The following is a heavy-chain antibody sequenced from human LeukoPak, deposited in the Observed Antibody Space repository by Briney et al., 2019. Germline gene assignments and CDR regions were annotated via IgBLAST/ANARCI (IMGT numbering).Heavy chain of an antibody. J-gene: IGHJ3*02. CDR2: IIPIFGTA. CDR1: GYTFTSYG. V-gene: IGHV1-69*13. Sequence: ASVKVSCKASGYTFTSYGISWVRQAPGQGLEWMRGIIPIFGTANYAQKFQGRVTITADESTSTAYMELSSLRSEDTAVYYCARDRVSRITIFGVAKRDAFDIWGQGTMVTVSS. D-gene: IGHD3-3*01. CDR3: ARDRVSRITIFGVAKRDAFDI.